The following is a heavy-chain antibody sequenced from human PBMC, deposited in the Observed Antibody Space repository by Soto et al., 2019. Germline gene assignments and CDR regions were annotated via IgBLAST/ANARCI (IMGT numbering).Heavy chain of an antibody. J-gene: IGHJ4*02. Sequence: EVQLLESGGGLVPPGESLRLSGTASGCPVSHFAMGWVRQAPGKGLEWVSTISGSYGTTYYADSVKGRFTISRDDSKNTLFLQMTSLRAGDTAIYYCVTRVVPSSLSGGFDYWGQGTLVTVSS. D-gene: IGHD2-2*01. CDR1: GCPVSHFA. V-gene: IGHV3-23*01. CDR3: VTRVVPSSLSGGFDY. CDR2: ISGSYGTT.